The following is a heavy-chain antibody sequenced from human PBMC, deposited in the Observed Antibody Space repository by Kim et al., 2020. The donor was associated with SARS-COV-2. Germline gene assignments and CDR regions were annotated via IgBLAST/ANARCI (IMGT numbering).Heavy chain of an antibody. CDR1: GFTLSGSA. D-gene: IGHD1-26*01. CDR3: ARRPPSSASYWDALDI. V-gene: IGHV3-73*01. Sequence: GGSLRLSCAASGFTLSGSAMHWVRQASGKGLEWVARIRSKANSDASTDAASVQCRFTISSDESKNTAYLKMNSLKNRDTAVYYSARRPPSSASYWDALDIWGQGTMVTVSS. J-gene: IGHJ3*02. CDR2: IRSKANSDAS.